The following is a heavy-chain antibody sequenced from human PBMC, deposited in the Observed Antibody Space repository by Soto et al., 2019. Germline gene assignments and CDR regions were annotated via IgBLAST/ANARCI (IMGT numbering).Heavy chain of an antibody. D-gene: IGHD2-21*01. V-gene: IGHV3-33*05. J-gene: IGHJ3*01. CDR1: GFTFSNNG. CDR2: ITVDGSEN. Sequence: SLILSCTASGFTFSNNGLHWGRQGPRKGMELVALITVDGSENYYADSVKDRCTMSRDDTKDTEFLQMKSLRAADTSMVYFARLYCGGPGYYSVDGLDVRGQGTMVTVSS. CDR3: ARLYCGGPGYYSVDGLDV.